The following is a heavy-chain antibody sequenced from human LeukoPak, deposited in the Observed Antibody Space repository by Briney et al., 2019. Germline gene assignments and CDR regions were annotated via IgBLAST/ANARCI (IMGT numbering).Heavy chain of an antibody. CDR3: ATSIAAHLGYDLDY. D-gene: IGHD6-13*01. V-gene: IGHV1-24*01. J-gene: IGHJ4*02. Sequence: ASLKVSCKVSGYTLTELSMHWVRQAPGKGLECMAGFDPEDGETIYAQKFQGRVTMTEDTSTDTAYMELSSLRSEDTAVYYCATSIAAHLGYDLDYWGQGTLVTVSS. CDR2: FDPEDGET. CDR1: GYTLTELS.